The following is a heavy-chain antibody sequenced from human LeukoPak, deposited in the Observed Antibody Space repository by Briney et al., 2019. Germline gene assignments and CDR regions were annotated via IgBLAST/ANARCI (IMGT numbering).Heavy chain of an antibody. J-gene: IGHJ4*02. Sequence: GASVKVSCKASGYTFTSYGINWVRQAPGQGLEWMGWISVYNGNTNYAQKLQGRVTMTTDTSTSTAYMELRSLRSDDTAVYYCARDPNKYSYGWGDFDYWGQGTLVTVSS. D-gene: IGHD5-18*01. CDR1: GYTFTSYG. V-gene: IGHV1-18*01. CDR2: ISVYNGNT. CDR3: ARDPNKYSYGWGDFDY.